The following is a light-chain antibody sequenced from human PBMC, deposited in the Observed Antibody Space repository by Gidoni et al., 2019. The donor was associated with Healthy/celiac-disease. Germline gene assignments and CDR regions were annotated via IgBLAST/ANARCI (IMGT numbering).Light chain of an antibody. V-gene: IGKV2-28*01. CDR2: LGS. J-gene: IGKJ1*01. CDR1: QSLLHSNGYNY. Sequence: DIVRTKSPLSLLVTPGEPASISCRSSQSLLHSNGYNYLDWYLQKPGQSPQLLIYLGSNRASGVPDRFSGNGSGTDFTLKISRVEAKDVGVYYCMQALQTLWTFGQGTKVEIK. CDR3: MQALQTLWT.